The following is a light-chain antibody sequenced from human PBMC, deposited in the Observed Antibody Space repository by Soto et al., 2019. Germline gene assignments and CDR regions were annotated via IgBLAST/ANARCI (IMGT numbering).Light chain of an antibody. Sequence: EIQMTQSPSSLSASVVDRVTITCQASQDIGNYLNWYQQRPGKAPKLLILDASSLDTGVPSRFSGSGSGTDFTFTISSLQSEDIATYYCQQYYNVPITFGQGTRLEI. V-gene: IGKV1-33*01. CDR1: QDIGNY. CDR3: QQYYNVPIT. J-gene: IGKJ5*01. CDR2: DAS.